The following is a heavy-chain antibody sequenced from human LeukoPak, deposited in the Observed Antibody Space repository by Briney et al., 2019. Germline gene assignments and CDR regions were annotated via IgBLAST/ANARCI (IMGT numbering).Heavy chain of an antibody. CDR1: GVSMSSYY. D-gene: IGHD3/OR15-3a*01. Sequence: SETLSLTCTASGVSMSSYYWSWIRQPPGKGLEWIAYMHNNGNSNYNPSLKSRVTISIDTSNNHFSLKLTSVTAADTAIYYCARHDLRGGAFDIWGRGTLVTVSS. V-gene: IGHV4-59*08. CDR2: MHNNGNS. CDR3: ARHDLRGGAFDI. J-gene: IGHJ3*02.